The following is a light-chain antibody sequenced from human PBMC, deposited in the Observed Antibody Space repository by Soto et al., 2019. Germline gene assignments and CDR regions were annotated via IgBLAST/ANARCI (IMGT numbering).Light chain of an antibody. J-gene: IGKJ1*01. CDR1: QSVNSN. V-gene: IGKV3-15*01. CDR2: GAS. CDR3: QLSTNWLRT. Sequence: PGEGSTLSCMASQSVNSNLAWYQQKPGQAPRLLIYGASTRATGIPARFSGSGSGTEFTLTISSLQSEDFAVYYCQLSTNWLRTFGQVIKEAIK.